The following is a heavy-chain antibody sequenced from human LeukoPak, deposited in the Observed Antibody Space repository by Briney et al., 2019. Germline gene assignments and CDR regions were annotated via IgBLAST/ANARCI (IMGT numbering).Heavy chain of an antibody. Sequence: GGSLRLSCAASGFTFTRYWMHWVRQVPGKGLVWVSRSSTDGSSTTYADSVRGRFTISRDNAKNTVYLQMNSLRAEDTAVYYCARVTPGGAMLRGLIGNWFDPWGQGTLVTVSS. D-gene: IGHD3-10*01. J-gene: IGHJ5*02. CDR1: GFTFTRYW. V-gene: IGHV3-74*01. CDR3: ARVTPGGAMLRGLIGNWFDP. CDR2: SSTDGSST.